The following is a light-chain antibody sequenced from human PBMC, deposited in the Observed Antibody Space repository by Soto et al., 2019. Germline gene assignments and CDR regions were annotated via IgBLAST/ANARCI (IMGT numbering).Light chain of an antibody. CDR2: AVS. V-gene: IGKV3-20*01. J-gene: IGKJ2*01. CDR1: QAVSTSY. Sequence: EIVLTQSPGTLSLSPGEKATLSCRASQAVSTSYLAWYQQRPGQAPRLLMYAVSSRATGIPYRFSGSGSGTEFTLSISRLEPEDFAVYYCQQYGLSPHTFGQGTKLEIK. CDR3: QQYGLSPHT.